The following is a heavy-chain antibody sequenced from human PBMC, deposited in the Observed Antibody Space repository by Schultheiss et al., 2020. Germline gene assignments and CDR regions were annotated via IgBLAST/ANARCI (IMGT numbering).Heavy chain of an antibody. CDR1: GFTFSSYG. D-gene: IGHD5-18*01. CDR3: AREYLSRDSYGWALLDY. Sequence: GGSLRLSCAASGFTFSSYGMHWVRQAPGKGLVWVSRINSDGSSTSYADSVKGRFTISRDNSKNTLYLQMNSLRAADTAVYYCAREYLSRDSYGWALLDYWGQGTLVTVSS. J-gene: IGHJ4*02. CDR2: INSDGSST. V-gene: IGHV3-74*01.